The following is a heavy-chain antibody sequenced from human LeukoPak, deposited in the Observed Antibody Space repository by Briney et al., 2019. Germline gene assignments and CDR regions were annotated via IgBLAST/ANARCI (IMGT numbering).Heavy chain of an antibody. CDR3: ARDASGSSSGLIDS. CDR1: GFTLRSYN. Sequence: GGSLRLSCAASGFTLRSYNMHWVRQAPGKGLEWVSYIRSSSYYIYYADSVKGRFTISRDDAKNSLFLQMNSLRAEDTAIYYCARDASGSSSGLIDSWGQGTLVTVSS. J-gene: IGHJ4*02. V-gene: IGHV3-21*01. D-gene: IGHD1-26*01. CDR2: IRSSSYYI.